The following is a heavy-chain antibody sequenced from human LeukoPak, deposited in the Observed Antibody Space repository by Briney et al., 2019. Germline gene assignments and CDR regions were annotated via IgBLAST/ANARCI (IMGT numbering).Heavy chain of an antibody. J-gene: IGHJ4*02. Sequence: SETLSLTCTVSGGSFSGSYWSWIRQPPGKGLEWIAYMYNSGSTNYNPSLKSRVTISIDTSKNQFSLKLSSLTAADTAIYYCARGIESYGGYGYWGQGILVTVSS. CDR2: MYNSGST. D-gene: IGHD4-17*01. CDR3: ARGIESYGGYGY. CDR1: GGSFSGSY. V-gene: IGHV4-59*01.